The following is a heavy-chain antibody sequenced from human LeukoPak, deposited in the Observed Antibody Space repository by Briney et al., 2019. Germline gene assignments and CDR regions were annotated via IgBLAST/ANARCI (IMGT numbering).Heavy chain of an antibody. V-gene: IGHV5-51*01. CDR2: IYPGDSDI. CDR1: GYSFTTYW. J-gene: IGHJ4*02. Sequence: GESLKISCKGSGYSFTTYWIAWVRQMPGKGLEWMGLIYPGDSDIRYSPSFQGQVTISADKSIATAYLQWSSLKASDTAMYYCARHGGTYAYDYWGQGTLVTVSS. D-gene: IGHD5-12*01. CDR3: ARHGGTYAYDY.